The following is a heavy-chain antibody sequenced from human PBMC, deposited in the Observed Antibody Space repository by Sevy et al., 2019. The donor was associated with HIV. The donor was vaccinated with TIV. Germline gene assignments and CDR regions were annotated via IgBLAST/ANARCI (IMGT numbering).Heavy chain of an antibody. CDR2: ISYDGSNK. D-gene: IGHD5-18*01. CDR3: ARYTAMVLDAFDI. J-gene: IGHJ3*02. Sequence: GGSLRLSCAASGFTFSSYGMHWVRQAPGKGLEWVAVISYDGSNKYYADSVKGRFTISRDNSKNTLYLQMNSLRAEDTAVYYCARYTAMVLDAFDIWGQGTMVTVSS. V-gene: IGHV3-30*03. CDR1: GFTFSSYG.